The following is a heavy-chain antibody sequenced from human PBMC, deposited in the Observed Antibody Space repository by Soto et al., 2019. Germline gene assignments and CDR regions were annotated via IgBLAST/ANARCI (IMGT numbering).Heavy chain of an antibody. J-gene: IGHJ6*02. CDR1: GYTFTNND. CDR2: MNPGSGDT. D-gene: IGHD2-8*01. CDR3: ARGDSTDCSNGVCSFFYNHDMDV. Sequence: ASVKVSCKASGYTFTNNDVSWVRQATGQGLEWMGWMNPGSGDTGYAQKFQGRVTMTRDISIATAYMELNSLTSDDTAIYYCARGDSTDCSNGVCSFFYNHDMDVWGQGTTVTVSS. V-gene: IGHV1-8*02.